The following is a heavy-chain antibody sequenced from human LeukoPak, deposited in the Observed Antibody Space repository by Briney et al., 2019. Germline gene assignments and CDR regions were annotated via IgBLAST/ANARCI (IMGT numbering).Heavy chain of an antibody. CDR3: AKGPLIEVSGTAWDY. Sequence: GGSLRLSCAASGLTFSNYAMSWVRQAPGKGLEWVSAISGSGGNTYYADSVKGRFTISRDNSKNPLYLQMNSLRAEDTAIHYCAKGPLIEVSGTAWDYWGQGTLVTVSS. CDR1: GLTFSNYA. V-gene: IGHV3-23*01. D-gene: IGHD6-19*01. J-gene: IGHJ4*02. CDR2: ISGSGGNT.